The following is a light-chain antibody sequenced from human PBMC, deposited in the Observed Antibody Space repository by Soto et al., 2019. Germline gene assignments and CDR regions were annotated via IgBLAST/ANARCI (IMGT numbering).Light chain of an antibody. Sequence: DIQIRRSPSSLSSSVGDRFTISCQASQDISNRLNWYQQKVGKAPKLLIYDASYLEAGVPSRFSGSGSGTDSAFTISSLQPEDFATYYCQQYDHLSITFGQGTRLEIK. V-gene: IGKV1-33*01. CDR3: QQYDHLSIT. CDR1: QDISNR. CDR2: DAS. J-gene: IGKJ5*01.